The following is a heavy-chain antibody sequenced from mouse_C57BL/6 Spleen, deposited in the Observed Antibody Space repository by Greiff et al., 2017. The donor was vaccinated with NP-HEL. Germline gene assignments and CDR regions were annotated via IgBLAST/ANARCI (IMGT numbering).Heavy chain of an antibody. J-gene: IGHJ4*01. D-gene: IGHD2-5*01. CDR2: INPNNGGT. CDR1: GYTFTDYN. CDR3: APAYYSNYDAMDY. V-gene: IGHV1-22*01. Sequence: DVKLQESGPELVKPGASVKMSCKASGYTFTDYNMHWVKQSHGKSLEWIGYINPNNGGTSYNQKFKGKATLTVNKSSSTAYMELRSLTSEDSAVYYCAPAYYSNYDAMDYWGQGTSVTVSS.